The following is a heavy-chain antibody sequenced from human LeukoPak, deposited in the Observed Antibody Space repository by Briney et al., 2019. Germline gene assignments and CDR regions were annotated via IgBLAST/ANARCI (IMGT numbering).Heavy chain of an antibody. Sequence: PSETLSLTCTASGGSISSGSYWTWIRQPPGRGLEWIGGIYHSGYTFYNPSLKSRVTISVDTSKNEFSLKLNSVTAADTALYYCAREGTVRWFDPWGQGTLVTVYS. V-gene: IGHV4-38-2*02. CDR3: AREGTVRWFDP. CDR1: GGSISSGSY. J-gene: IGHJ5*02. CDR2: IYHSGYT. D-gene: IGHD1-14*01.